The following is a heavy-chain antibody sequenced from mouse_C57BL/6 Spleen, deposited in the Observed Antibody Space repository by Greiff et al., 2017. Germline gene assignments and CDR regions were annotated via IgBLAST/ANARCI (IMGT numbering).Heavy chain of an antibody. Sequence: QVQLQPGAELVKPGASVKLSCKASGYTFTSYWMQWVKQRPGQGLEWIGEIDPSDSYTNYNQKFKGKATLTVDTSSSTAYMQLSSLTSEDSAVYYCARDRGSSYNYFDYWGQGTTLTVSS. V-gene: IGHV1-50*01. CDR2: IDPSDSYT. CDR3: ARDRGSSYNYFDY. CDR1: GYTFTSYW. D-gene: IGHD1-1*01. J-gene: IGHJ2*01.